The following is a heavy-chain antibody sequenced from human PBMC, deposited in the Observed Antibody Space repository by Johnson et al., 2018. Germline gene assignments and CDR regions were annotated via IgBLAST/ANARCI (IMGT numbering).Heavy chain of an antibody. Sequence: QVQLQESGPGLVKPSETLSLTCNVSGGSISSSFWSWIRQPPGKGLEWITYIHYSGNTNYNPSLKRRVTILLDTSKNQFSLKLSSVTAADTAVYYCARGSGSSAYYVDAFDIWGQGTMVTVSS. CDR3: ARGSGSSAYYVDAFDI. CDR1: GGSISSSF. J-gene: IGHJ3*02. CDR2: IHYSGNT. V-gene: IGHV4-59*01. D-gene: IGHD3-22*01.